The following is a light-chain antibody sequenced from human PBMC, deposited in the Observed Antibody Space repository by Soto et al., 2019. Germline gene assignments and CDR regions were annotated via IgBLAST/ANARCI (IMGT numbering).Light chain of an antibody. J-gene: IGLJ2*01. CDR1: SSDGGSYKL. CDR2: EGS. V-gene: IGLV2-23*01. CDR3: CSYAGSSTYVV. Sequence: QSALPQPASVSGSPGQSITISCTGTSSDGGSYKLVSWYRQHPGKAPKLMIYEGSKRPSGVSNRFSGSTSGNTASLTISGLQAEDEADYYCCSYAGSSTYVVFGGGTKLTVL.